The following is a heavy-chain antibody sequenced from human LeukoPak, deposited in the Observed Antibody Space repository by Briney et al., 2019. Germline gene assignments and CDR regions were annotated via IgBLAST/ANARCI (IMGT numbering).Heavy chain of an antibody. CDR3: ARDGLEDFWSGSQGIDAFDI. CDR2: ISAYNGNT. Sequence: GASVKVSCKASGYTFTSYGISWVRQAPGQGLEWMGWISAYNGNTNYAQKLQGRVTMTTDTSTSTAYMELRSLRSDDTAVYYCARDGLEDFWSGSQGIDAFDIWGQGTMVTVSS. CDR1: GYTFTSYG. V-gene: IGHV1-18*01. J-gene: IGHJ3*02. D-gene: IGHD3-3*01.